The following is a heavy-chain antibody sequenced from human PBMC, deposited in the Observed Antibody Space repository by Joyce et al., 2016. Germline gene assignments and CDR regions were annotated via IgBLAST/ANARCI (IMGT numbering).Heavy chain of an antibody. CDR2: ISAYSGNA. Sequence: VQLVQSGAEVRKPGASVKVSCKASGYTFINYGLSWVRQAPGQGLEWMGWISAYSGNANYGQSFQGRVTLTTDTSTSTAYMGLKSLRSDDTAIYYCARGKDSSTWYGGSDYWGQGTLVTVSS. V-gene: IGHV1-18*04. J-gene: IGHJ4*02. CDR1: GYTFINYG. D-gene: IGHD6-13*01. CDR3: ARGKDSSTWYGGSDY.